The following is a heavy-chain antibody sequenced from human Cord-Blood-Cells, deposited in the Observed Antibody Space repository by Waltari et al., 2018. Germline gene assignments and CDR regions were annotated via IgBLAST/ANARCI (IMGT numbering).Heavy chain of an antibody. CDR2: INPNSGGT. CDR3: ARNLVVVVAATDAFDI. CDR1: GYTFTGYY. D-gene: IGHD2-15*01. V-gene: IGHV1-2*02. Sequence: QVQLVQSGAEVKKPGASVKVSCKASGYTFTGYYMHWVRPAPGQGLEWMGWINPNSGGTNYAQKFQGRVTMTRDTSISTAYMELSRLRSDDTAVYYCARNLVVVVAATDAFDIWGQGTMVTVSS. J-gene: IGHJ3*02.